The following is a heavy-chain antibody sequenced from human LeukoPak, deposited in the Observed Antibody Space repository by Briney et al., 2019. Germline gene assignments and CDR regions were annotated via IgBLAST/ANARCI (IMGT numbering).Heavy chain of an antibody. CDR1: GGSISSGDYY. Sequence: SQTLSLTCTVSGGSISSGDYYWSWIRQPPGKGLEWIGYIYYSGSTYYNPSLKSRVTISVDTSKNQFSLKLSSVTAADTAVYYCARVSRGLVPAAMFDYWGQGTLVTVSS. CDR2: IYYSGST. J-gene: IGHJ4*02. CDR3: ARVSRGLVPAAMFDY. D-gene: IGHD2-2*01. V-gene: IGHV4-30-4*08.